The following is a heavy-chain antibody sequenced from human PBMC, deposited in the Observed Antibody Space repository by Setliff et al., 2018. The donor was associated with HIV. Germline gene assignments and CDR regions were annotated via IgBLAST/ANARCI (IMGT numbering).Heavy chain of an antibody. D-gene: IGHD1-26*01. CDR3: ARARRDSDDRGRRNHYYIDV. V-gene: IGHV1-8*01. Sequence: ASVKVSCKASGYDFKIYDINWVRQVAGQGLEWMGWMNPNSGNTGYAQKFQGRVTMTRDTSISTAYMELNNLKFEDTAVYYCARARRDSDDRGRRNHYYIDVWGKGTTVTVSS. CDR1: GYDFKIYD. CDR2: MNPNSGNT. J-gene: IGHJ6*03.